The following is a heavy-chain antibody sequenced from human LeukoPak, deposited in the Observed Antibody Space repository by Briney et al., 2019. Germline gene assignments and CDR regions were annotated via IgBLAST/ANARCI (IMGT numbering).Heavy chain of an antibody. Sequence: GASVKVSCKASGGTFSSYAISWVRQAPGQGLEWMGGIIPIFGTANYAQKFQGRVTITADKSTSTAYMELSSLRSEDTAVYYCARYYYDSSGYYRNDAFDIWGRGTMVTVSS. CDR2: IIPIFGTA. CDR3: ARYYYDSSGYYRNDAFDI. CDR1: GGTFSSYA. V-gene: IGHV1-69*06. D-gene: IGHD3-22*01. J-gene: IGHJ3*02.